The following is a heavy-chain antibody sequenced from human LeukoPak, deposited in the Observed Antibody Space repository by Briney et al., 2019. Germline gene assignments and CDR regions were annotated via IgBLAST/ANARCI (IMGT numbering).Heavy chain of an antibody. CDR3: ARHASITIFGVVMVEDLAYYFDY. V-gene: IGHV3-7*01. J-gene: IGHJ4*02. D-gene: IGHD3-3*01. CDR2: IKQDGSEK. Sequence: GGSLRLSCAASGFTFSSYWMSWVRQAPGKGLEWVANIKQDGSEKYYVDSVKGRFTISRDNAKNSLYLQMNSLRAEDTAVYYCARHASITIFGVVMVEDLAYYFDYWGQGTLVTVSS. CDR1: GFTFSSYW.